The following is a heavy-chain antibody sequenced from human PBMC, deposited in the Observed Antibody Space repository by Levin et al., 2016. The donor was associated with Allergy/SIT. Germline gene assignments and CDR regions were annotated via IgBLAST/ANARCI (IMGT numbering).Heavy chain of an antibody. Sequence: SETLSLTCAVYGGSFSGYYWSWIRQPPGKGLEWIGEINHSGSTNYNPSLKSRVTISVDTSKNQFSLKLSSVTAADTAVYYCARLLKSSRGYSYGYEVYYYYYYMDVWGKGTTVTVSS. V-gene: IGHV4-34*01. J-gene: IGHJ6*03. CDR3: ARLLKSSRGYSYGYEVYYYYYYMDV. CDR1: GGSFSGYY. CDR2: INHSGST. D-gene: IGHD5-18*01.